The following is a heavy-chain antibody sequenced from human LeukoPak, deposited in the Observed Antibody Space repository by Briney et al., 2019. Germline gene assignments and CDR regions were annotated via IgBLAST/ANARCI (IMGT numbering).Heavy chain of an antibody. Sequence: SVKVSCKASGYTFTGSHMHWVRQAPGQGLEWMGGIIPMFGTANYAQKFQGRVTITADESTSTAYMELSSLRSEDTAVYYCARGGHDSGYYGMDVWGQGTTVTVSS. CDR2: IIPMFGTA. CDR1: GYTFTGSH. J-gene: IGHJ6*02. V-gene: IGHV1-69*13. D-gene: IGHD1-26*01. CDR3: ARGGHDSGYYGMDV.